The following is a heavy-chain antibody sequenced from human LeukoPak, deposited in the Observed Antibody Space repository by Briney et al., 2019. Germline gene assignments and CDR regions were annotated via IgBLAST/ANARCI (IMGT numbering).Heavy chain of an antibody. J-gene: IGHJ4*02. D-gene: IGHD5-18*01. CDR2: ISSSDSTI. V-gene: IGHV3-11*01. Sequence: GGSLRLSCAASGFTFSDYYMSWIRQAPGKGLEWVSCISSSDSTIYYADSVKGRFTISRDNSKNTLYLQMNSLRAEDTALYYCARDDTAMGANFDYWGQGTLVTVSS. CDR3: ARDDTAMGANFDY. CDR1: GFTFSDYY.